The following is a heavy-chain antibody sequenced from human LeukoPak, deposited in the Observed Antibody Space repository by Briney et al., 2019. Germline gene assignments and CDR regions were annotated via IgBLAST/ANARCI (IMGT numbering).Heavy chain of an antibody. J-gene: IGHJ4*02. Sequence: ETLSLTCTVSGGSISSYYWSWIRQPPGKGLEWVSAISGSGGSTYYADSVKGRFTTSRDNSKNTLYLQMNSLRAEDTAVYYCAKDMMVRGVSYDYWGQGTLVTVSS. CDR2: ISGSGGST. V-gene: IGHV3-23*01. CDR3: AKDMMVRGVSYDY. CDR1: GGSISSYY. D-gene: IGHD3-10*01.